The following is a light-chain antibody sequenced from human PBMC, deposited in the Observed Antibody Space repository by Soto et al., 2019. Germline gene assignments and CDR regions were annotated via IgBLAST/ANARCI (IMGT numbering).Light chain of an antibody. CDR3: QHYQSSPLT. CDR1: QSVSSRH. J-gene: IGKJ4*01. V-gene: IGKV3-20*01. Sequence: EIVLTQSPGTLSLSPGERATLSCRASQSVSSRHLAWYQQTPGQAPRLLIYGTSSSATGIPARFSGSGSGTDFTLTISRLEPEDFAVYYCQHYQSSPLTFGGGTKVEIK. CDR2: GTS.